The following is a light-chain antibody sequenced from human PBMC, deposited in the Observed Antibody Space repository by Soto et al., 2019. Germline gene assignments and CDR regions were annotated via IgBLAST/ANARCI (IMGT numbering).Light chain of an antibody. CDR3: SSYTSSSTLEV. V-gene: IGLV2-14*01. CDR2: DVS. CDR1: SSDVGGYNY. J-gene: IGLJ3*02. Sequence: QSALTQPASVSGSPGQSITISCTGTSSDVGGYNYVPWYQQHPGKAPKLMIYDVSNRPSGVSNRFSGSKSGNTASLTISGLQADDEADYYCSSYTSSSTLEVFGGGTKVTVL.